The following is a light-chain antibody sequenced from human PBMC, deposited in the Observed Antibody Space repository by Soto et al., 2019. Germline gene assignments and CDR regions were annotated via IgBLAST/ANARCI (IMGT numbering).Light chain of an antibody. V-gene: IGKV4-1*01. CDR1: QNLLYNSNNKNY. J-gene: IGKJ2*01. CDR3: QQYYSTPYT. Sequence: DIVMTQSPDSLAVSLGERATINCKSSQNLLYNSNNKNYLAWYQQKPGQPPKLLIYWASTRESGVPDRFSGSGSGKDFTLTVSSLQAEDVAVYYCQQYYSTPYTFGQGTKLEIK. CDR2: WAS.